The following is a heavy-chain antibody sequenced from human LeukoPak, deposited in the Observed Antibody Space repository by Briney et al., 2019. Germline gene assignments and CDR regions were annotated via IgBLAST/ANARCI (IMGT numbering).Heavy chain of an antibody. Sequence: PSETLSLTCTVSSGSLSSYYWSWFRQAPGKGLEWIGYIYYSGSSNYNPSLKTRVTISVDPSRTQFSLKLSSLTAADTAVYYCARGLPGFSNGDDAFDMWGQGTMVTVSS. CDR3: ARGLPGFSNGDDAFDM. D-gene: IGHD6-19*01. CDR2: IYYSGSS. J-gene: IGHJ3*02. V-gene: IGHV4-59*01. CDR1: SGSLSSYY.